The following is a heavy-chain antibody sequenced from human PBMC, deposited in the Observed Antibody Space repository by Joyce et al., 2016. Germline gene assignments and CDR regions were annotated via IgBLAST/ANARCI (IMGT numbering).Heavy chain of an antibody. J-gene: IGHJ2*01. D-gene: IGHD1-26*01. V-gene: IGHV3-9*01. Sequence: EVQVVESGGGLVQPGRSLRLSCAASGFNFEDNGIHWVRQAPGKGLGWFSGITWNSGAIVYADSVKGRFTLSRDNAKSSLYLQMNSLRPEDTALYYCARVVRDEEGDLLPYFDLWGRGTLVTVSS. CDR3: ARVVRDEEGDLLPYFDL. CDR2: ITWNSGAI. CDR1: GFNFEDNG.